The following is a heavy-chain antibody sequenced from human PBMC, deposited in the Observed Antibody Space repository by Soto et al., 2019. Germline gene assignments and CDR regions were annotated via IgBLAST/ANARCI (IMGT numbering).Heavy chain of an antibody. Sequence: SVKVSCKASGGTFSSYTISWVRQAPGQGLEWMGRIIPILGIANYAQKFQGRVTITADKSTSTAYMELSSLRSEDTAVYYCARGTPGFATGRGYYYYMDVWGKGTAVTVSS. V-gene: IGHV1-69*02. CDR2: IIPILGIA. CDR3: ARGTPGFATGRGYYYYMDV. D-gene: IGHD3-10*01. J-gene: IGHJ6*03. CDR1: GGTFSSYT.